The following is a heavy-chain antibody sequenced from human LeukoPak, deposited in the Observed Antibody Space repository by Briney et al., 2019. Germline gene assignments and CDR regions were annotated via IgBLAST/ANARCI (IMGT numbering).Heavy chain of an antibody. CDR1: GYTFTVDY. J-gene: IGHJ6*02. CDR2: INPNSGGT. CDR3: ASLGATTIYYYGMDV. Sequence: ASVTVSCKAPGYTFTVDYMHWVREAPEQGRGWMGWINPNSGGTNYAQKFQGRVTMTRDTSISTAYMELSRLRSDDTAVYYCASLGATTIYYYGMDVWGQGTTVTVSS. D-gene: IGHD1-26*01. V-gene: IGHV1-2*02.